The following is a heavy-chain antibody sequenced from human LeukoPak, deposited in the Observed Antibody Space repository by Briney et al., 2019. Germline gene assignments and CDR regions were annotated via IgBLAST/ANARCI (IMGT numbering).Heavy chain of an antibody. D-gene: IGHD5-18*01. CDR3: ARGYGYFDY. Sequence: SETLSLTCTVSGVSISSYYWSWIRQPPGKGLEWIGDIYYSGSTNYNPSLKSRVTISVDTSKNQFSLKLSSVTAADTAVYYCARGYGYFDYWGQGTLVTVSS. J-gene: IGHJ4*02. CDR2: IYYSGST. CDR1: GVSISSYY. V-gene: IGHV4-59*08.